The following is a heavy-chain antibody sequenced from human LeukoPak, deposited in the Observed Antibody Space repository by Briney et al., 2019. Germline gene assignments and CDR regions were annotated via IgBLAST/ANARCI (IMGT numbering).Heavy chain of an antibody. Sequence: ASVKVSCEASGYTFTGYYMHWVRQAPGQGLEWMGRINPNSGGTNYAQKFQGRVTMTRDTSISTAYMELSRLRSDDTAVYYCARGPVGATTFHDYWGQGTLVTVSS. J-gene: IGHJ4*02. V-gene: IGHV1-2*06. CDR2: INPNSGGT. CDR3: ARGPVGATTFHDY. D-gene: IGHD1-26*01. CDR1: GYTFTGYY.